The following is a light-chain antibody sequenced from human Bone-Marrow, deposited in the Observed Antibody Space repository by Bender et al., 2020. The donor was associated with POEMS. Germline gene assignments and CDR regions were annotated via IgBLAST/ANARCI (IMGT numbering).Light chain of an antibody. CDR1: SSNIGTNP. J-gene: IGLJ3*02. Sequence: QSVLTQPPSASGTPVPRVTISCSGSSSNIGTNPVNWYQQLPGTAPKLLIYINNQRPSGVPDRFSGSKSGTSASLAISGLQSEDEADYYCAAWEDSLNSWVFGGGTKLTVL. CDR2: INN. CDR3: AAWEDSLNSWV. V-gene: IGLV1-44*01.